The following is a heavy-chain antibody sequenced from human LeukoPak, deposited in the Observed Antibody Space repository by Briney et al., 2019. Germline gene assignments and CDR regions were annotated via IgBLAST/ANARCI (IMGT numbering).Heavy chain of an antibody. V-gene: IGHV1-2*02. CDR1: GYTFTGYY. CDR3: ARTPGRFDSLVGTFDI. J-gene: IGHJ3*02. CDR2: INPNSGGT. Sequence: ASVKVSCKASGYTFTGYYMHWVRQAPGQGLEWMGWINPNSGGTNYAQKFQGRVTMTRDTSISTAYMELSRLRSDDTAVYYCARTPGRFDSLVGTFDIWGQGTMVTVSS. D-gene: IGHD3-9*01.